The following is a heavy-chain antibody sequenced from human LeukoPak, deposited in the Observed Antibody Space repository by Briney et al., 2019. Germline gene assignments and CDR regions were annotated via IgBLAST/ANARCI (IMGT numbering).Heavy chain of an antibody. CDR2: MNPNSGGT. CDR3: ARDRTSSSWPPDAFDI. D-gene: IGHD6-13*01. J-gene: IGHJ3*02. Sequence: ASVKVSCKASGYTFTSYDINWVRQATGQGLEWMGWMNPNSGGTNYAQKFQGWVTMTRDTSISTAYMELSRLRSDDTAVYYCARDRTSSSWPPDAFDIWGQGTMVTVSS. CDR1: GYTFTSYD. V-gene: IGHV1-2*04.